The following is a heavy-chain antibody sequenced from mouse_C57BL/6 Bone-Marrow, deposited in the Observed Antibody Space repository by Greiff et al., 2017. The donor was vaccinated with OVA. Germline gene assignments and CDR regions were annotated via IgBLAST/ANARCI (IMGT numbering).Heavy chain of an antibody. CDR1: GYTFTSYG. CDR2: IYPRSGNT. CDR3: AREASRYYYGSPCFAY. D-gene: IGHD1-1*01. J-gene: IGHJ3*01. V-gene: IGHV1-81*01. Sequence: VQLQQSGAELARPGASVKLSCKASGYTFTSYGISWVKQRTGQGLEWIGEIYPRSGNTYYNEKFKGKATLTADKSSSTAYMELRSLTSEDSAVYFCAREASRYYYGSPCFAYWGQGTLVTVSA.